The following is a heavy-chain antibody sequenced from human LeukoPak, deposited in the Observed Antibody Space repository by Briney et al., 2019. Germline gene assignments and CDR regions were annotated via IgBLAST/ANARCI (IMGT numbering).Heavy chain of an antibody. Sequence: PGGSLRLSCAASGFTFSNYWMAWVRQAPGKGLEWVANIKRDGSEKNYVDSVKGRFIISRDNAKNSLSLQMSSLRAEDTAVYYCARDVSGTLDYWGQGTLVTVSS. J-gene: IGHJ4*02. D-gene: IGHD1-26*01. CDR3: ARDVSGTLDY. V-gene: IGHV3-7*01. CDR1: GFTFSNYW. CDR2: IKRDGSEK.